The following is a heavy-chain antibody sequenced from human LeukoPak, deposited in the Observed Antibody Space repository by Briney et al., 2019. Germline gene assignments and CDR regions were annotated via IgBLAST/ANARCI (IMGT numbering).Heavy chain of an antibody. Sequence: GGSLRLSCAASGFTFSDHYMDWVRQAPGKGLEWVGRTRNKANSYTTEYAASVKGRFTISRDDSKNSLYLQMNSLKTEDTAVYYCARVSGYYSYFDYWGQGTLVTVSS. J-gene: IGHJ4*02. CDR3: ARVSGYYSYFDY. V-gene: IGHV3-72*01. CDR1: GFTFSDHY. CDR2: TRNKANSYTT. D-gene: IGHD3-22*01.